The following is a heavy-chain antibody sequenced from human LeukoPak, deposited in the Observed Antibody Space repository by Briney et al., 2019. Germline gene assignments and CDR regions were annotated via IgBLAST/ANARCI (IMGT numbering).Heavy chain of an antibody. CDR2: IGTAGDT. Sequence: PGGSLRLSCAASGFTFSSYDMHWVRHATGKGLEWVSAIGTAGDTYYPGSVKGRFTISRENAKNSLYLQMNSLRAGDTAVYYCARAAGSSGWYKVAFDIWGQGTMVTVSS. V-gene: IGHV3-13*01. CDR3: ARAAGSSGWYKVAFDI. CDR1: GFTFSSYD. J-gene: IGHJ3*02. D-gene: IGHD6-19*01.